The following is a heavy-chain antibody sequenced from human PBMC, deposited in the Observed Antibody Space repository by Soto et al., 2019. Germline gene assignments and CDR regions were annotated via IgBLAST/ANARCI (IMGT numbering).Heavy chain of an antibody. D-gene: IGHD6-19*01. CDR1: GGSISETYW. CDR3: ARHIGVTGTRGFDY. CDR2: ISYRGTT. J-gene: IGHJ4*02. Sequence: QVQLQESGPGLVEPSETLSLTCAVSGGSISETYWWSWVRQPPGKGLEWIGEISYRGTTHYNPSLRSRVTISMDTSRNLISLTLISVTAADSASYYCARHIGVTGTRGFDYWGQGTLVTVSS. V-gene: IGHV4-4*02.